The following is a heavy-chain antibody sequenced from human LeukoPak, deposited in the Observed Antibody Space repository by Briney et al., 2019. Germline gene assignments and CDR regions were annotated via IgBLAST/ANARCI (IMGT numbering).Heavy chain of an antibody. Sequence: EASVKVSCKASGYTFTSCDINWVRQATGQGLEWMGWMNPNSGNTGYAQKFQGRVTMTRNTSISTAYMELSSLRSEDTAVYYCARTLHGIAAARIKPYYFDYWGQGTLVTVSS. CDR2: MNPNSGNT. D-gene: IGHD6-13*01. V-gene: IGHV1-8*01. CDR3: ARTLHGIAAARIKPYYFDY. J-gene: IGHJ4*02. CDR1: GYTFTSCD.